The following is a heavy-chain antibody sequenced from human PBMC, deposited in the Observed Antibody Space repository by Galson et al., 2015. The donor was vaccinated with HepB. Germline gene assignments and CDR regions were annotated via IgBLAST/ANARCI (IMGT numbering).Heavy chain of an antibody. V-gene: IGHV3-64*03. CDR3: VKDLRGNYAFEV. J-gene: IGHJ3*01. Sequence: SLRLSCAASGFSFRDHTMHWVRQAPGRGLEYVSSIGGGGKATFYADSVKGRFTISRDNSRNTLHLQMSSLRTEDTAVYYCVKDLRGNYAFEVWGQGTMVTVSS. CDR2: IGGGGKAT. CDR1: GFSFRDHT. D-gene: IGHD1-26*01.